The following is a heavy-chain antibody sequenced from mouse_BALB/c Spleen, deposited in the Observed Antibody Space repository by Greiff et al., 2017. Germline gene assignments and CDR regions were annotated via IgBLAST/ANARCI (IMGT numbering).Heavy chain of an antibody. CDR3: TRDRRDGYYFDY. J-gene: IGHJ2*01. D-gene: IGHD2-3*01. CDR2: ISDGGSYT. V-gene: IGHV5-4*02. CDR1: GFTFSDYY. Sequence: EVKLVESGGGLVKPGGSLKLSCAASGFTFSDYYMYWVRQTPEKRLEWVATISDGGSYTYYPDSVKGRFTISRDNAKNTLYLQMSSLKSEDTAMYYCTRDRRDGYYFDYWGQGTTLTVSS.